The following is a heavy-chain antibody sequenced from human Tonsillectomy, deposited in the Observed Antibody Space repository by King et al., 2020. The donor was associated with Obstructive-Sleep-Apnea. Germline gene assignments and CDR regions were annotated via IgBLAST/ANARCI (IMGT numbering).Heavy chain of an antibody. J-gene: IGHJ4*02. CDR1: GFTFNSYA. D-gene: IGHD2-8*01. Sequence: VQLVESGGGLVQPGGSLRLSFAASGFTFNSYAMNWVRQAPGKGLDWVSGVRGSGDNTFYADSVKGRFTISRDNSKRTLYLQMNSLRAEDTAVYYCAKDICTNGVCTYDYWGQGTLVTVSS. V-gene: IGHV3-23*04. CDR3: AKDICTNGVCTYDY. CDR2: VRGSGDNT.